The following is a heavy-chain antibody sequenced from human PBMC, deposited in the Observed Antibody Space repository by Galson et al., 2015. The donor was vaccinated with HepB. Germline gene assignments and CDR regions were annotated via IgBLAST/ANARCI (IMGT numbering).Heavy chain of an antibody. V-gene: IGHV3-23*01. D-gene: IGHD5-24*01. CDR3: ARDGYNFIPFDS. CDR2: IRGTGSST. CDR1: GFTSSNYA. J-gene: IGHJ5*01. Sequence: SLRLSCAASGFTSSNYAMSWVRQAPGKGLEWVSHIRGTGSSTYYAASVKGRFTISRDNSKNTLSLQMNSLGADDTALYYGARDGYNFIPFDSWGQGTLVTVSS.